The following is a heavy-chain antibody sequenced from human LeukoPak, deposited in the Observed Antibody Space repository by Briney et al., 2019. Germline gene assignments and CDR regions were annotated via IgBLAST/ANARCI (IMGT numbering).Heavy chain of an antibody. V-gene: IGHV4-34*01. J-gene: IGHJ3*02. Sequence: ETESLIRAVYGGSFSGYYSSWIRQPPGKGLEWIGEINHSGCTNYNPSLKSRVTISVDTSKNQFCLKLSSVTAADTAVYYSATAGSMIVVGIAFDIWGQRTLGSPS. CDR3: ATAGSMIVVGIAFDI. CDR2: INHSGCT. CDR1: GGSFSGYY. D-gene: IGHD3-22*01.